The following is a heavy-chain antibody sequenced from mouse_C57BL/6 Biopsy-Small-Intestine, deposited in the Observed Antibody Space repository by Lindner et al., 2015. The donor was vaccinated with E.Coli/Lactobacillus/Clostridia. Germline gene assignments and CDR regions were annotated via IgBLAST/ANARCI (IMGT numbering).Heavy chain of an antibody. CDR3: ARQDYSLYYFDY. Sequence: VQLQESGPELVKPGASVKMSCKSSGYTFTNYGVHWVKQRPGQGLEWIGYINHYNDATKYNEKFKGKATLTSDKSSSTAHMELRSLTSEDSALYYCARQDYSLYYFDYWGQGTTLTVSS. CDR1: GYTFTNYG. J-gene: IGHJ2*01. CDR2: INHYNDAT. D-gene: IGHD2-12*01. V-gene: IGHV1-14*01.